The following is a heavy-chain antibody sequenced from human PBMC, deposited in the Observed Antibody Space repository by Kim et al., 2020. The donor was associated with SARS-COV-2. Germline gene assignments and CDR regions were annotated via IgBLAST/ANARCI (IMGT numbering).Heavy chain of an antibody. Sequence: GGSLRLSCAASGFTVSSNYMSWVRQAPGKGLEWVSVIYSGGSTYYADSVKGRFTISRDNSKNTLYLQMNSLRAEDTAVYYCAREGYYYGSGKGGMDVWGQVTTVTVSS. J-gene: IGHJ6*02. CDR2: IYSGGST. CDR1: GFTVSSNY. V-gene: IGHV3-53*01. CDR3: AREGYYYGSGKGGMDV. D-gene: IGHD3-10*01.